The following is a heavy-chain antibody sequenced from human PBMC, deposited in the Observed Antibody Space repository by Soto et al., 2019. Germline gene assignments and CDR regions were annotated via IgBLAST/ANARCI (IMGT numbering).Heavy chain of an antibody. CDR1: GFSFSDYY. V-gene: IGHV3-11*01. D-gene: IGHD2-15*01. CDR3: ARGACITCYYDDWFDT. CDR2: ISGSGDNI. Sequence: QVQLVESGGGLVKPGGSLRVSCAASGFSFSDYYMTWIRQAPGKGLEWVSYISGSGDNIHYADSVKGRFTISRDNAKNSLYLQMDSLRIEETAVYYCARGACITCYYDDWFDTWGQGTLVTVSS. J-gene: IGHJ5*02.